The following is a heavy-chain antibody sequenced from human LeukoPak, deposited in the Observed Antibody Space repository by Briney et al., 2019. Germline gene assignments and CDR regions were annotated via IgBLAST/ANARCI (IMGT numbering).Heavy chain of an antibody. V-gene: IGHV3-11*01. CDR2: ISSSGSTI. Sequence: GGSLRLSCAASGFTFSDYYMSWIRQAPGKGLEWVSYISSSGSTIYYADSVMGRFTISRDNAKNSLYLQMNSLRAEDTAVYYCARGSPVIVSSPWFDPWGQGTLVTVSS. J-gene: IGHJ5*02. CDR1: GFTFSDYY. D-gene: IGHD5/OR15-5a*01. CDR3: ARGSPVIVSSPWFDP.